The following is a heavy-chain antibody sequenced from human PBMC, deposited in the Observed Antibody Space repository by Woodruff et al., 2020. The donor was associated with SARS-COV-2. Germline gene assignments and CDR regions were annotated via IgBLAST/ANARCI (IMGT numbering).Heavy chain of an antibody. Sequence: FGTANYAQKFQGRVTITADESTSTAYMELSSLRSEDTAVYYCARDEDLGFDPWGQGTLVTVSS. CDR3: ARDEDLGFDP. J-gene: IGHJ5*02. CDR2: FGTA. V-gene: IGHV1-69*01. D-gene: IGHD2-15*01.